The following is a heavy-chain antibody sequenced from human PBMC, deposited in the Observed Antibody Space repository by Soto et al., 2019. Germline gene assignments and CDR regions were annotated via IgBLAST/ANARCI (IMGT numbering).Heavy chain of an antibody. J-gene: IGHJ5*02. CDR2: IYYSGST. V-gene: IGHV4-31*01. D-gene: IGHD3-10*01. CDR1: GGSISSGGYY. Sequence: QVQLQESGPGLVKPSQTLSLTCTVSGGSISSGGYYWSWIRQHPGKGLEWIGYIYYSGSTYYNPSLHSVVTISVGTSKNQFTLKVSSVAAADTAVYSCASAAATMVRANWFDPWGQGTLVTVSS. CDR3: ASAAATMVRANWFDP.